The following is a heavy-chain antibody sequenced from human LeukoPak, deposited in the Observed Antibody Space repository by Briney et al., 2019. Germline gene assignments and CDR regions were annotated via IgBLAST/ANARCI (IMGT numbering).Heavy chain of an antibody. CDR1: GGSFSGYY. D-gene: IGHD3-10*01. Sequence: PSETLSLTCAVYGGSFSGYYWSWIRQPPGKGLEWIGEINHSGSTNYNPSLKSRVTITVDTSKNQFSLKLSSVTAADTAVYYCAKSNGYGLVDIWGQGTMVTVSS. V-gene: IGHV4-34*01. CDR2: INHSGST. J-gene: IGHJ3*02. CDR3: AKSNGYGLVDI.